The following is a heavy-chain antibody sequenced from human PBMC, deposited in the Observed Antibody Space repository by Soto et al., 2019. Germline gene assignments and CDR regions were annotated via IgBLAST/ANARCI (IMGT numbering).Heavy chain of an antibody. CDR1: GFTFSSYG. D-gene: IGHD3-22*01. CDR3: AKDSTYYYDSSGYYYVGDY. V-gene: IGHV3-30*18. J-gene: IGHJ4*02. Sequence: QVQLVESGGGVVQPGRSLRLSCAASGFTFSSYGMHWVRQAPGKGLEWVAVISYDGSNKYYADSVKGRFTISRDNSKNPLYLQMNSLRAEDTAVYYCAKDSTYYYDSSGYYYVGDYWGQGTLVTVSS. CDR2: ISYDGSNK.